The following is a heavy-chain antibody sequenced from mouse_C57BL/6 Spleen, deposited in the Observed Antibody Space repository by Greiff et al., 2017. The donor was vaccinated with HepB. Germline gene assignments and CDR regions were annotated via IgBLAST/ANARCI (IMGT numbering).Heavy chain of an antibody. D-gene: IGHD1-1*01. V-gene: IGHV6-3*01. Sequence: EVMLVESGGGLVQPGGSMKLSCVASGFTFSNYWMNWVRQSPEKGLEWVAQIRLKSDNYATHYAESVKGRFTISRDDSKSSVYLQMNNLRAEDTGIYYGTGGVTTVVDWYFDVWGTGTTVTVSS. CDR1: GFTFSNYW. CDR2: IRLKSDNYAT. CDR3: TGGVTTVVDWYFDV. J-gene: IGHJ1*03.